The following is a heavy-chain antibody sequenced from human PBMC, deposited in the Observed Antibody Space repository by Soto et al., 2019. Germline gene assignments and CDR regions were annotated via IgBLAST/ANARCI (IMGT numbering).Heavy chain of an antibody. CDR2: FRTTSDTT. CDR1: GFSVNSYT. Sequence: EIQLLESGGGLVQPGGSLRLSCAVSGFSVNSYTFNWVWVRQAPGKGLEWVSGFRTTSDTTYYADSVKGRFSISKDHSRNTLYLQLNSLRVEDTAIYYCAKDHSNFGLGPWGQGTLVTVSS. CDR3: AKDHSNFGLGP. V-gene: IGHV3-23*01. D-gene: IGHD4-4*01. J-gene: IGHJ5*02.